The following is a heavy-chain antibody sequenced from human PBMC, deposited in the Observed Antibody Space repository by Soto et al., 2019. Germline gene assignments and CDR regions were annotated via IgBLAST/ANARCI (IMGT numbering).Heavy chain of an antibody. J-gene: IGHJ4*02. D-gene: IGHD2-15*01. Sequence: SVKVSCKASGGTFSSYAISWVRQAPGQGLEWMGWIIPIFGTTNYAQKFQGRVTMTRDTSTSTAYMELSRLRSDDTAVYYCARDLYCSGGGCYRGGFFDYWGQGTLVTVSS. CDR2: IIPIFGTT. V-gene: IGHV1-69*05. CDR3: ARDLYCSGGGCYRGGFFDY. CDR1: GGTFSSYA.